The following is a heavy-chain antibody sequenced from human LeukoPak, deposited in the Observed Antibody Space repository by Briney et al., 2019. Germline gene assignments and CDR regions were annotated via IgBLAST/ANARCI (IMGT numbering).Heavy chain of an antibody. CDR3: ARDPVVVIITNYYYYGMDV. CDR2: INTRGNN. CDR1: GGSISSGSYY. V-gene: IGHV4-61*02. Sequence: SQTLSLTCTVSGGSISSGSYYWSWVRQPVGKGLEWIGRINTRGNNNFNPPLKSRVTISVDTSKNQFSLKLSSVTAADTAVYYCARDPVVVIITNYYYYGMDVWGQGTTVTVSS. D-gene: IGHD2-15*01. J-gene: IGHJ6*02.